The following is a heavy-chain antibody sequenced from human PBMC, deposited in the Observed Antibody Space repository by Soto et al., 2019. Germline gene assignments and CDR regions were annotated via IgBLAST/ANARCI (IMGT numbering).Heavy chain of an antibody. CDR1: GGSISSYY. CDR2: IYTSGST. J-gene: IGHJ6*02. V-gene: IGHV4-4*07. D-gene: IGHD6-13*01. Sequence: SETLSLTCTVSGGSISSYYWSWIRQPAGKGLEWIGRIYTSGSTNYNPSLKSRVTMSVDTSKNQFSLKLSSVTAADTAVYYCARDLLYSSSWYDYYYYGMDVWGQGTTVTVSS. CDR3: ARDLLYSSSWYDYYYYGMDV.